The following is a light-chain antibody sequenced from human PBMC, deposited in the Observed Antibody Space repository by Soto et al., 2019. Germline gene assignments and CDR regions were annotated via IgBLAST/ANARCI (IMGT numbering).Light chain of an antibody. CDR3: SSYTSSSTYV. CDR1: ISDVGSYNY. Sequence: QSALTQPASVSGSPGQSITISCTGTISDVGSYNYVSWYQHHPGKAPKLMIYEVSNRPSGVSNRFSGSKSGNTASLTISGLQAEDEADYYCSSYTSSSTYVFGTGTKLTVL. J-gene: IGLJ1*01. CDR2: EVS. V-gene: IGLV2-14*01.